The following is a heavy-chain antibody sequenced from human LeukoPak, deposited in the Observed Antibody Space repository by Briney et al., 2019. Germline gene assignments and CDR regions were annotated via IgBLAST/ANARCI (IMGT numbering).Heavy chain of an antibody. Sequence: ASVKVSCKASGYTFTSYDINWVRQATGQGLEWMGWMNPNSGNTGYAQKFQGRVTMTRNTSISTAYMELSSLRSEDTAVYYCARGHPYYDSSGYYYGFAYWGQGTLVTVSS. D-gene: IGHD3-22*01. CDR3: ARGHPYYDSSGYYYGFAY. J-gene: IGHJ4*02. CDR2: MNPNSGNT. CDR1: GYTFTSYD. V-gene: IGHV1-8*01.